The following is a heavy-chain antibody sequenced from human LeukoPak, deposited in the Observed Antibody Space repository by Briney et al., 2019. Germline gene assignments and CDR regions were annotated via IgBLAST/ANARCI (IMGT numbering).Heavy chain of an antibody. CDR2: ISGSGDST. D-gene: IGHD6-13*01. J-gene: IGHJ4*02. V-gene: IGHV3-23*01. Sequence: GGSLRLSCAVSGFTFSSYAMSWVRQAPGKGLEWVSGISGSGDSTYYADSVKGRFTTSRDNSKNTLYLQMSSLRAEDTAVYYCAKGPLGGEMRIAAALDYWGQGTLVTVSS. CDR3: AKGPLGGEMRIAAALDY. CDR1: GFTFSSYA.